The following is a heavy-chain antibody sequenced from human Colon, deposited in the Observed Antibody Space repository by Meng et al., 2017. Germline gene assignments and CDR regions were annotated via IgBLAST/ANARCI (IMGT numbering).Heavy chain of an antibody. CDR2: IFHRVTS. CDR1: GPSISGDTW. CDR3: ARRNSNNWFDP. D-gene: IGHD2/OR15-2a*01. V-gene: IGHV4-4*02. J-gene: IGHJ5*02. Sequence: QDPGPALLKPSRTRSLTGAVPGPSISGDTWWSWVRPTPGKGLDWLGEIFHRVTSNYNPSLKSRVTISVDKSKNQFSLRLSSVTAADTAVYYCARRNSNNWFDPWGQGILVTVSS.